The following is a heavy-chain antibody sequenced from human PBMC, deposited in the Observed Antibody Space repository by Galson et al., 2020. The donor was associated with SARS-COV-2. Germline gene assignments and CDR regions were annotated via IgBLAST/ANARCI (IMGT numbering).Heavy chain of an antibody. V-gene: IGHV3-23*01. D-gene: IGHD4-17*01. CDR3: AKDQGNDYGDQLDV. J-gene: IGHJ4*02. Sequence: GESLKISCAASGFTFSRYAMSWVRQAPGKGLEWVSSVSAGGASTYHADSVKGRFTISRDNSKNTLFLQMNSLRVEDTALYYCAKDQGNDYGDQLDVWGQGTLVSVSS. CDR1: GFTFSRYA. CDR2: VSAGGAST.